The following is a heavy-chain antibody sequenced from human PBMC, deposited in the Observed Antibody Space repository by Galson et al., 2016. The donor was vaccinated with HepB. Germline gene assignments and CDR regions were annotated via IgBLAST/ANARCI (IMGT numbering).Heavy chain of an antibody. V-gene: IGHV3-64*01. J-gene: IGHJ5*02. CDR1: GFAFGSHV. CDR2: ISYNVWTT. Sequence: SLRLFCAASGFAFGSHVMHWVRQAPGKGLEYVSGISYNVWTTYYANSVKGRFTISRDTSKNTLSLQMDSLRVEDMAVYYCARAEGFCTGGSCYGGGWLDPWGQGTLVTVSS. D-gene: IGHD2-15*01. CDR3: ARAEGFCTGGSCYGGGWLDP.